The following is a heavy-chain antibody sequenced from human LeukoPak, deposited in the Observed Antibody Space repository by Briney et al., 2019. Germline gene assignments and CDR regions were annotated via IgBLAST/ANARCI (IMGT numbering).Heavy chain of an antibody. D-gene: IGHD3-22*01. CDR2: ISNSGTTI. CDR1: GFTFSSYS. Sequence: GGSLRLSCAASGFTFSSYSMNWVRQAAGKVLEWLSYISNSGTTIYYADSLKGRFTSSRDNAKNSLYLQINSLSDEDTAVYYCARESREYYYDDTATKMIHDAFDIWGQGTMVTVSS. J-gene: IGHJ3*02. V-gene: IGHV3-48*02. CDR3: ARESREYYYDDTATKMIHDAFDI.